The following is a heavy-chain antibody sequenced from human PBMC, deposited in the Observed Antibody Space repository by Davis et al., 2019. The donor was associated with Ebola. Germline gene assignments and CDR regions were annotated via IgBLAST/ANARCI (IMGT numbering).Heavy chain of an antibody. CDR1: GFTFSSYA. D-gene: IGHD6-19*01. J-gene: IGHJ4*02. Sequence: PGGSLRLSCAASGFTFSSYAMSWVRRAPGKGLEWVSAISGSGGSTYYADSVKGRFTISRDNSKNTLYLQMNSLRAEDTAVYYCASGWGPQYYFDYWGQGTLVTVSS. CDR3: ASGWGPQYYFDY. CDR2: ISGSGGST. V-gene: IGHV3-23*01.